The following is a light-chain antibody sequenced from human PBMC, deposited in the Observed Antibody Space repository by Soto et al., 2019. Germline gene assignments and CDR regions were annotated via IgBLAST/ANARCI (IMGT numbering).Light chain of an antibody. CDR1: QSVGSN. J-gene: IGKJ1*01. CDR3: QQYDNWPPWT. CDR2: GAS. Sequence: IEMTQSPATLSVSPGERATLSCRASQSVGSNLAWYQQKPGQAPRLLIYGASTRATAIPARFSGSGSGTEFTLTISSLQSEDFAVYYCQQYDNWPPWTFGQGTKVDI. V-gene: IGKV3-15*01.